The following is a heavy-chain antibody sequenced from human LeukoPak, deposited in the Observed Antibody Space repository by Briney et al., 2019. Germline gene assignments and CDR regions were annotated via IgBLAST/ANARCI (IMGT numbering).Heavy chain of an antibody. D-gene: IGHD5-12*01. CDR1: GGSFSGYY. CDR3: ARDISHPENWFDP. Sequence: SETLSLTCAVYGGSFSGYYWSWIRQPLGKGLEWIGEINHSGSTNYNPSLKSRVTISVDTSKNQFSLKLSSVTAADTAVYYCARDISHPENWFDPWGQGTLVTVSS. CDR2: INHSGST. J-gene: IGHJ5*02. V-gene: IGHV4-34*01.